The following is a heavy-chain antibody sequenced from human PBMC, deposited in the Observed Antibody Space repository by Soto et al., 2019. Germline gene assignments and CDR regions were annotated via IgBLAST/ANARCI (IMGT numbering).Heavy chain of an antibody. CDR1: GGTFSSYA. CDR2: IIPIFGTA. CDR3: ARVGDKYYYDSSGYYYRH. V-gene: IGHV1-69*13. J-gene: IGHJ4*02. Sequence: GASVKVSCKASGGTFSSYAISWVRQAPGQGLEWMGGIIPIFGTANYAQKFQGRVTITADESTSTAYMELSSLRSEDTAVYYCARVGDKYYYDSSGYYYRHWSQGTLVTVSS. D-gene: IGHD3-22*01.